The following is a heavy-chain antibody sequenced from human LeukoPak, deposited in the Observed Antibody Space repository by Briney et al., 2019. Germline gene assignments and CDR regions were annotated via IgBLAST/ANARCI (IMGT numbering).Heavy chain of an antibody. CDR1: GDPISSGYV. J-gene: IGHJ3*01. D-gene: IGHD6-19*01. CDR2: IFHSGYT. CDR3: ARETEKQWQY. V-gene: IGHV4-38-2*02. Sequence: SYAVSLTCTGAGDPISSGYVWGWRRPPPGKGQEYIGSIFHSGYTFYDPSLKSRLTLSVDTSKNQFSLRLSSVTAADTAVYYCARETEKQWQYWGQGTMVTVS.